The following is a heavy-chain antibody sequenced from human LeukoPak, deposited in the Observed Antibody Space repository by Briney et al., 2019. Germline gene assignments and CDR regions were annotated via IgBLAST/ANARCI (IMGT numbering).Heavy chain of an antibody. Sequence: GGSLRLSCAASGFNFIDYSMNWVRQAPGKGLEWISYIGISSGNTKYADSVKGRFTISRDKARNPLYLQMNSLRVEDTAMYYCARDHRYAFDNWGHGTLVTVSS. V-gene: IGHV3-48*01. J-gene: IGHJ4*01. CDR1: GFNFIDYS. CDR2: IGISSGNT. D-gene: IGHD5-12*01. CDR3: ARDHRYAFDN.